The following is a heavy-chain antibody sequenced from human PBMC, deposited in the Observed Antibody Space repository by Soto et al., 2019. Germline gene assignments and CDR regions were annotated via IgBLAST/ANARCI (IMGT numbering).Heavy chain of an antibody. CDR3: AAGTYYYDSSGSCMDV. D-gene: IGHD3-22*01. V-gene: IGHV1-58*02. CDR2: IVVGSGNT. Sequence: ASVKVSCKASGFTFTSSAMQWVRQARGQRLEWIGWIVVGSGNTNYAQKFQERVTITRDMSTSTAYMELSSLRSEDTAVYYCAAGTYYYDSSGSCMDVWGQGTTVTVSS. CDR1: GFTFTSSA. J-gene: IGHJ6*02.